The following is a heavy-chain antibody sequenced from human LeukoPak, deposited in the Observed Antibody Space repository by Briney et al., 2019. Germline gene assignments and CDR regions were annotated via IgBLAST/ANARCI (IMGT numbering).Heavy chain of an antibody. Sequence: GGSLRLSCAASGFTFTIFGLNWVRQAPGKGPEWVSYIDARSGITYYADSVQGRFTISKDNAKESVFLQMNSLRVDDTAVYYCARTYDFGRGPPGDAFDNWGPGTWVTVSS. D-gene: IGHD3-3*01. CDR3: ARTYDFGRGPPGDAFDN. CDR1: GFTFTIFG. V-gene: IGHV3-48*01. J-gene: IGHJ3*02. CDR2: IDARSGIT.